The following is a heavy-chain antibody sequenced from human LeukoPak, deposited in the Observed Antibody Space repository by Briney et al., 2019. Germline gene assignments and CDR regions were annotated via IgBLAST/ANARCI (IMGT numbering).Heavy chain of an antibody. CDR3: ARQQISFFGVVQNWFDP. J-gene: IGHJ5*02. CDR2: INHSGSA. V-gene: IGHV4-34*01. D-gene: IGHD3-3*01. CDR1: GGSFSGYY. Sequence: PSETLSLTCAVYGGSFSGYYWSWIRQPPGKGLEWIGEINHSGSANYNPSLKSRVTISIDTSKNQFFLTLRSVTAADTAVYYCARQQISFFGVVQNWFDPWGQGTLVTVSP.